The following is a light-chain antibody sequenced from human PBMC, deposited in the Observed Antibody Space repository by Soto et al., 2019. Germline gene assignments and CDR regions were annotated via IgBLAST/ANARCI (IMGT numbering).Light chain of an antibody. V-gene: IGLV2-23*02. Sequence: QSALTQAASVSGSPGQSITISCTGTSSDVGSYNLVSWYQQHPGKAPKLMIYEVSKRPSGLSNRFSGSKSGNTASLTISGRQAEDEADYYCCSYAGSRTPLSFGTRTKLTVL. CDR2: EVS. CDR3: CSYAGSRTPLS. CDR1: SSDVGSYNL. J-gene: IGLJ1*01.